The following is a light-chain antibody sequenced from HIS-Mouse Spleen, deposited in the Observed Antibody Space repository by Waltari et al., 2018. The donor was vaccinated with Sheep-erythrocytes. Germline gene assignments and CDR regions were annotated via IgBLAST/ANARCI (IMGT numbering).Light chain of an antibody. CDR2: DVS. CDR1: RRYVGGYHY. V-gene: IGLV2-11*01. Sequence: QSALTQPRSVSGSPGQSVTISCTGTRRYVGGYHYVPWYQQHPGKAPKLMIYDVSKRPSGVPDRFSGSKSGNTASLTISGLQAEDEADYYCCSYAGSYNHVFATGTKVTVL. J-gene: IGLJ1*01. CDR3: CSYAGSYNHV.